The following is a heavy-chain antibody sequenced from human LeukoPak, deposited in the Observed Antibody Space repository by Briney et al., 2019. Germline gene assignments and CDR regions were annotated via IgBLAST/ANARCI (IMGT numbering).Heavy chain of an antibody. CDR1: GFTFSSYS. Sequence: PGGSLRLSCPASGFTFSSYSMSWVRQAPGKGLEWVSAISGSSDGTHYADSVKGRFTISRDNAKNSLYLQMNSLRAEDTAVYYCAVYYDSRGYYYGLDVWGQGTTVTVSS. D-gene: IGHD3-22*01. CDR3: AVYYDSRGYYYGLDV. J-gene: IGHJ6*02. CDR2: ISGSSDGT. V-gene: IGHV3-23*01.